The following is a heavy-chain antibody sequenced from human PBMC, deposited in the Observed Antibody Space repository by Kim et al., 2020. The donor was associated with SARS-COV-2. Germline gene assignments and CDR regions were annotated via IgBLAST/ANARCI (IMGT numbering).Heavy chain of an antibody. V-gene: IGHV3-30-3*01. CDR3: ARGGELPGDDYSNPPFGH. CDR1: GFTFSSYA. Sequence: GGSLRLSCAASGFTFSSYAMHWVRQAPGKGLEWVAVISYDGSNKYYADSVKGRFTISRDNSKNTLYLQMNSLRAEDTAVYYCARGGELPGDDYSNPPFGHWGQGTLVTVSS. D-gene: IGHD4-4*01. J-gene: IGHJ4*02. CDR2: ISYDGSNK.